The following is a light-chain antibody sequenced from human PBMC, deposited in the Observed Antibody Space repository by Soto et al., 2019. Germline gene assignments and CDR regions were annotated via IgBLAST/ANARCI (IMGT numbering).Light chain of an antibody. CDR2: GAS. J-gene: IGKJ1*01. Sequence: DVQLTQSPSSLSASIGDTVTISCRSTHSIATSVNWYQQKTGKPPALLIYGASALQIGVPHRFSASRSGTEFNLTITRLQHEDFATYYCEQSYSLPRTFGQGTRVDLK. V-gene: IGKV1-39*01. CDR3: EQSYSLPRT. CDR1: HSIATS.